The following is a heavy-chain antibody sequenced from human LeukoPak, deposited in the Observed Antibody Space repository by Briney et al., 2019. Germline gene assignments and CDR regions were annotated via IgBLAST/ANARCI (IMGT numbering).Heavy chain of an antibody. CDR3: ARDMRVYSSGWSRAVKNAFDI. CDR2: IYYSGST. V-gene: IGHV4-39*02. CDR1: GGSISGTDLY. D-gene: IGHD6-19*01. Sequence: PSETLSLTCTVSGGSISGTDLYWGWIRQPPGKGLEWIGSIYYSGSTYYNPSLKSRVTISVDTSKNQFSLKLSSVTAADTAVYYCARDMRVYSSGWSRAVKNAFDIWGQGTMATVSS. J-gene: IGHJ3*02.